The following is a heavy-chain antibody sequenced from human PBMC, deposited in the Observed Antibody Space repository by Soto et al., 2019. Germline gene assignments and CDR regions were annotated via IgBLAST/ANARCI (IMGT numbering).Heavy chain of an antibody. CDR3: ARGGYPKVYGMDV. V-gene: IGHV4-34*01. Sequence: SETLSLTCAVHGGSFSSYYWSWIRQPPGKGLEWIGGINHSGSTNYNPSLKSRVTISVDTSKNQFSLKLNSVTAADTAVYYCARGGYPKVYGMDVWGQGTTVTVSS. D-gene: IGHD6-25*01. J-gene: IGHJ6*02. CDR2: INHSGST. CDR1: GGSFSSYY.